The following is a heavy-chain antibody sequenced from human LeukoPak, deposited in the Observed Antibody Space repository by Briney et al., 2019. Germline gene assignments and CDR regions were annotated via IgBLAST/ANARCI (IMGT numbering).Heavy chain of an antibody. V-gene: IGHV3-33*01. CDR3: ARDFCSGGSCYSGLSDP. J-gene: IGHJ5*02. CDR2: IWYDGGNK. Sequence: GGSLRLSCAASGFTFSSYGMHWVRQAPGKGLEWVAVIWYDGGNKYYADSVKGRFTISRDNSKNTLYLQMNSLRAEDTAVYYCARDFCSGGSCYSGLSDPWGQGTLVTVSS. D-gene: IGHD2-15*01. CDR1: GFTFSSYG.